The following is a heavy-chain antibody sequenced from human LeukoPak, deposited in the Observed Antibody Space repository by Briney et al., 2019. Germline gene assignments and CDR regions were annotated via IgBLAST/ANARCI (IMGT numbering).Heavy chain of an antibody. J-gene: IGHJ4*02. CDR1: GFTFSSYG. CDR2: ISSSSNYI. CDR3: ARRNVYDSSGYYSFDY. V-gene: IGHV3-21*01. D-gene: IGHD3-22*01. Sequence: PGGSLRLSCAASGFTFSSYGMSWVRQAPGKGLEWVSSISSSSNYIYYADSVKGRFTISRDNAKNSLYLQMNSLRGEDTAVYYCARRNVYDSSGYYSFDYWGQGTLVTVPS.